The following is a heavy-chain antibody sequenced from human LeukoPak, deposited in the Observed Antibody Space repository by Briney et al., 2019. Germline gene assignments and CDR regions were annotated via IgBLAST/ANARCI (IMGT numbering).Heavy chain of an antibody. V-gene: IGHV4-39*07. D-gene: IGHD2-21*01. CDR3: ARVIWYYYYYMDV. Sequence: SETLSLTCTVSGGSISSSAYHWGWIRQPPGKGLEWVGSIYYSGSTYYNPSLKSRVTISVDTSKDQFSLKLSSVTAADTAVYYCARVIWYYYYYMDVWGKGTTVTVSS. J-gene: IGHJ6*03. CDR2: IYYSGST. CDR1: GGSISSSAYH.